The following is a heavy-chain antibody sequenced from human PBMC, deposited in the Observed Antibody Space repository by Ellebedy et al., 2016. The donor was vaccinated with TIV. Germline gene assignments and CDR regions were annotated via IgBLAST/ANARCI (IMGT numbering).Heavy chain of an antibody. J-gene: IGHJ4*02. CDR2: IRPYNGKT. V-gene: IGHV1-18*01. D-gene: IGHD1-26*01. CDR3: ARVGEVRDLLLF. Sequence: AASVKVSCRASGYIFNTYGMSWVRQAPGQGLEWMGWIRPYNGKTDYEEKFQGRVTLSTDTSTVYMELRSLKYDDTAVYFCARVGEVRDLLLFWGLGTLVTVSS. CDR1: GYIFNTYG.